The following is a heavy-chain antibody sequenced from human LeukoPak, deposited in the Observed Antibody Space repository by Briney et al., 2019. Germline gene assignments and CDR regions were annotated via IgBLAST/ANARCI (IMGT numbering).Heavy chain of an antibody. Sequence: KTSETLSLTCAVYGGSFSGYYWSWIRQPPGKGLEWVGEINHSGSTNYNPSLKSRVTISVDTSKNQFSLKLSSVTAADTAVYYCARGGNWFDPWGQRTLVTVSS. V-gene: IGHV4-34*01. CDR3: ARGGNWFDP. J-gene: IGHJ5*02. CDR2: INHSGST. CDR1: GGSFSGYY.